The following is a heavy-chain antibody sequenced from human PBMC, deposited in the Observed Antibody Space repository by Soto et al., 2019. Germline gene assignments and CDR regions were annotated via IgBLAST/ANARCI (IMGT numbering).Heavy chain of an antibody. Sequence: QVQLVQSGAEVKKPGSSVKVSCKASGGTFSSYAISWVRQAPGQGLEWMGGIIPIFGTANYAQKFQGRVTITAEESTSTAYMALSSLRSWDTAVYYCARDQLMITFGAYYGMDVWGQGTTVTVSS. CDR1: GGTFSSYA. CDR2: IIPIFGTA. CDR3: ARDQLMITFGAYYGMDV. V-gene: IGHV1-69*01. J-gene: IGHJ6*02. D-gene: IGHD3-16*01.